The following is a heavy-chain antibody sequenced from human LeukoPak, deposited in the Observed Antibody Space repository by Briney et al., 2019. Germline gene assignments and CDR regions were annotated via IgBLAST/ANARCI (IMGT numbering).Heavy chain of an antibody. CDR1: GFTFSSYA. V-gene: IGHV3-30*01. CDR2: ISYDGSNK. CDR3: ASTVTTSFGWFDP. Sequence: PGRSLRLSCAASGFTFSSYAMHWVRQAPGKGLEWVAVISYDGSNKYYADSVKGRFTISRDNSKNTLYLQMNSLRAEDTAVYYCASTVTTSFGWFDPWGQGTLVTV. D-gene: IGHD4-11*01. J-gene: IGHJ5*02.